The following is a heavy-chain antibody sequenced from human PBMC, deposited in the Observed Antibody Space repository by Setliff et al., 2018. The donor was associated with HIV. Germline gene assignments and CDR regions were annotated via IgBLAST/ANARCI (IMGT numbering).Heavy chain of an antibody. J-gene: IGHJ6*02. Sequence: SVKVSCKASGGTFSNYAIGWVRQAPGQGLEWMGGIIPIFGSINYAQKFQGRVTITTDESTSTAYMELSSLRSEDTAVYYCARVPNQELYFYGMDVWGQGTTVTVSS. D-gene: IGHD1-7*01. V-gene: IGHV1-69*05. CDR3: ARVPNQELYFYGMDV. CDR1: GGTFSNYA. CDR2: IIPIFGSI.